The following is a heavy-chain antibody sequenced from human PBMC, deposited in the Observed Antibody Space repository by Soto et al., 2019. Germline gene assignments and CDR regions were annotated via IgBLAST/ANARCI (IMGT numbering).Heavy chain of an antibody. CDR2: IIPIFGTA. CDR1: GGTFSSYA. Sequence: SVKVSCKASGGTFSSYAISWVRQAPGQGLEWMGGIIPIFGTANYAQKFQGRVTITADKSTSTAYMELSSLRSEDTAVYYCASSIVVVPAATPYYYYYGMDVWGQGTTVTVSS. V-gene: IGHV1-69*06. J-gene: IGHJ6*02. D-gene: IGHD2-2*01. CDR3: ASSIVVVPAATPYYYYYGMDV.